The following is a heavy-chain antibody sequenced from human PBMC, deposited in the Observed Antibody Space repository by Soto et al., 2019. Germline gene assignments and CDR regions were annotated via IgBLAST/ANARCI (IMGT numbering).Heavy chain of an antibody. CDR1: GGTFSTYA. V-gene: IGHV1-69*01. J-gene: IGHJ6*02. D-gene: IGHD2-15*01. Sequence: QVQLVQSGAEVRKPGSSVKVSCKASGGTFSTYAVIWVRQAPGQGLEWMGGIIPISGTTYYAQRFQGTVTLTADEPTSTTYMELGSVKPDDTAVYYCARGYCSGGNCYSGMDVWGQGTTVTVSS. CDR2: IIPISGTT. CDR3: ARGYCSGGNCYSGMDV.